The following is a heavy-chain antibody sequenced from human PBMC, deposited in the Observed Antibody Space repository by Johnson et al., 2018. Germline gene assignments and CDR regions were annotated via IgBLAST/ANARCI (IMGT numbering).Heavy chain of an antibody. CDR3: AGGVYGDHEAFVI. CDR1: GFTFSSYA. Sequence: VQLQESGGGLVQPGGSLRLSWAASGFTFSSYAMSWVSQAPGKGLEWVAHIQQDGSETYYADSVKGRLTISRDNAKNTLFLQLNTVRAEDTAVYYSAGGVYGDHEAFVIWGQGTMVTVSS. CDR2: IQQDGSET. D-gene: IGHD4-17*01. V-gene: IGHV3-7*01. J-gene: IGHJ3*02.